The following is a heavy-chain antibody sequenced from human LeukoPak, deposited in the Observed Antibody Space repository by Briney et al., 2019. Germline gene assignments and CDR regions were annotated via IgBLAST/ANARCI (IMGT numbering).Heavy chain of an antibody. Sequence: SETVSLTCTVSGGSISSSSYYWGWIRQPPGKGLEWIGSIYYSGSTYYNPSLKSRVTISVDTSKNQFSLKLSSVTAADTAVYYCARFSGYSSGWLRTFYFDYWGQGTLVTVSS. D-gene: IGHD6-19*01. CDR1: GGSISSSSYY. J-gene: IGHJ4*02. V-gene: IGHV4-39*01. CDR3: ARFSGYSSGWLRTFYFDY. CDR2: IYYSGST.